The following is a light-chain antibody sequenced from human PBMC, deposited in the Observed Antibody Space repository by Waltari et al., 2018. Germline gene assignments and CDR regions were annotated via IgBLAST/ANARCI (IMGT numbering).Light chain of an antibody. CDR3: QQSYSIPT. V-gene: IGKV1-39*01. Sequence: DIQMTQSPSSLSASVGDRVTITCRASQTISTYLNWFQQKPGKAPKLLIYASSGLQSGVPSRYSSSGSRSGTDFTLTITSLQPEDFATYYCQQSYSIPTFGQGTKVEIK. CDR2: ASS. J-gene: IGKJ1*01. CDR1: QTISTY.